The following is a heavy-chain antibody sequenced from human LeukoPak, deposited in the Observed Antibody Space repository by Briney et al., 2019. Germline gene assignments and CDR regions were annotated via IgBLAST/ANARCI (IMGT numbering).Heavy chain of an antibody. Sequence: GGSLRLSCAASGFTFSAYSMNWVRQAPGKGLEWAAYISGGGGTIYYADSVKGRFTISRDNAKNSLYLQMDSLRAEDTAVYYCARNQEIDYYDSSGFYWGVEYWGQGTLVTVSS. D-gene: IGHD3-22*01. J-gene: IGHJ4*02. CDR3: ARNQEIDYYDSSGFYWGVEY. V-gene: IGHV3-48*01. CDR1: GFTFSAYS. CDR2: ISGGGGTI.